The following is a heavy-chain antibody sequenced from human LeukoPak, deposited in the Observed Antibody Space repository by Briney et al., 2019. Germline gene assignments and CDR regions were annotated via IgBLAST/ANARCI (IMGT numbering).Heavy chain of an antibody. D-gene: IGHD6-13*01. CDR3: ASIAAAGTAFWFDP. V-gene: IGHV3-66*02. CDR1: GFTVSSNY. CDR2: IYSGGST. Sequence: GGSLRLSCAASGFTVSSNYMSWVRQAPGKGLEWVSVIYSGGSTYYADSVKGRFTISRDNSKNTLYLQMNGLRAEDTAVYYCASIAAAGTAFWFDPWGQGTLVTVSS. J-gene: IGHJ5*02.